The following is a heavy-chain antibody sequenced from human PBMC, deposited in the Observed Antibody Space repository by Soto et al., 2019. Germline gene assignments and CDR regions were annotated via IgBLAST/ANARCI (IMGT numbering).Heavy chain of an antibody. J-gene: IGHJ5*02. CDR3: ARVSMSTVSWGFDP. D-gene: IGHD4-4*01. V-gene: IGHV4-59*01. Sequence: NPSETLSLTCAVSGDSITSNHWNWIRQPSGRGLEWIGYIYNSGTTKYNPSLKSRVIISVDTSKNQLSLKLSSVTAADTAVYYCARVSMSTVSWGFDPWGQGTLVTVSS. CDR1: GDSITSNH. CDR2: IYNSGTT.